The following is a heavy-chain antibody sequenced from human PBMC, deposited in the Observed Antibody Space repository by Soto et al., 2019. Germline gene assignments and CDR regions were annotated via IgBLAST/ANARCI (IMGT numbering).Heavy chain of an antibody. D-gene: IGHD6-13*01. CDR3: ARVRRYSSSWYVGWFDP. CDR2: INPNSGGT. CDR1: GYTFTGYY. V-gene: IGHV1-2*02. J-gene: IGHJ5*02. Sequence: QVQLVQSGAEVKKPGASVKVSCKASGYTFTGYYMHWVRQAPGQGLEWMGWINPNSGGTNYAQKFQGRVTMTRDPSISTAYMELSRLRSDDTAVYYCARVRRYSSSWYVGWFDPWGQGTLVTVSS.